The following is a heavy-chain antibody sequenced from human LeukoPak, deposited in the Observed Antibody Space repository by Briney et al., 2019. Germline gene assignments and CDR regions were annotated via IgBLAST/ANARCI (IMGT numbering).Heavy chain of an antibody. D-gene: IGHD1-26*01. J-gene: IGHJ4*02. CDR3: ARAPTGATYDY. Sequence: GSLRLSCADSGFTFSSYAMHWVRQAPGKGLEYVSAISSNGGSTYYANSVKGRFTISRDNSKNTLYLQMGSLRAEDMAVYYCARAPTGATYDYWGQGTLVTVSS. CDR2: ISSNGGST. V-gene: IGHV3-64*01. CDR1: GFTFSSYA.